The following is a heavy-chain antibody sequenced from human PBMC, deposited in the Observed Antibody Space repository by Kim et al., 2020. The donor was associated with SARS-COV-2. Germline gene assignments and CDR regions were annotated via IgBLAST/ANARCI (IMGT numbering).Heavy chain of an antibody. Sequence: PSLKSRFTLSVDTSKNQFSLKLSSVTAADPAVYYCARARITMIVVDAFDIWGQGTMVTVSS. CDR3: ARARITMIVVDAFDI. D-gene: IGHD3-22*01. J-gene: IGHJ3*02. V-gene: IGHV4-31*02.